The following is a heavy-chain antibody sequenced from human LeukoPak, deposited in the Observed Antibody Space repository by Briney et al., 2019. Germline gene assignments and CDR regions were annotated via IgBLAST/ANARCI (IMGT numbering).Heavy chain of an antibody. CDR1: GGTFSSYA. D-gene: IGHD5-24*01. CDR3: ARRKSRDGYNSRYYYGMDV. V-gene: IGHV1-69*04. CDR2: IIPIFGIA. Sequence: SVKVSCKASGGTFSSYAISWVRQAPGQGLEWMGRIIPIFGIANYAQKFQGRVTITADKSTSTAYMELGSLRSEDTAVYYCARRKSRDGYNSRYYYGMDVWGQGTTVTVSS. J-gene: IGHJ6*02.